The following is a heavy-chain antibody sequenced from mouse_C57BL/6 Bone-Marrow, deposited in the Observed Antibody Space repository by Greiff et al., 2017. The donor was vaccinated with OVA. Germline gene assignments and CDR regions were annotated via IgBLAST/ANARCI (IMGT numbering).Heavy chain of an antibody. V-gene: IGHV2-2*01. J-gene: IGHJ4*01. CDR2: IWSGGST. CDR1: GFSLTSYG. Sequence: VQGTAAGPGLVQPSQSLSITCTVSGFSLTSYGVHWVRQSPGKGLEWLGVIWSGGSTDYYAALISRLSISKDKSKSQVFFKMNSQQEDDTAIYYCSSHLLWFTYYAMDYWGQGTSVTVSA. D-gene: IGHD2-2*01. CDR3: SSHLLWFTYYAMDY.